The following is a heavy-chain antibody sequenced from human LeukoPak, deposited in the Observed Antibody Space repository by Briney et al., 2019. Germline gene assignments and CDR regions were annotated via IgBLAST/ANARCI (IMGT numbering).Heavy chain of an antibody. Sequence: PSETLSLTCTVSGGSISSSSYYWGWIRQPPGKGLEWIGYIYYSGSTYYNPSLKSRVTISVDTSKNQFSLKLSSVTAADTAVYYCARSGRHYYDSSGYYPPDAFDIWGQGTMVTVSS. CDR2: IYYSGST. D-gene: IGHD3-22*01. CDR3: ARSGRHYYDSSGYYPPDAFDI. CDR1: GGSISSSSYY. J-gene: IGHJ3*02. V-gene: IGHV4-30-4*08.